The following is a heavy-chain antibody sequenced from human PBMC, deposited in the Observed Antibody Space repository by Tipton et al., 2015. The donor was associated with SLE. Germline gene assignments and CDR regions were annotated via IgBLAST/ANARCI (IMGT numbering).Heavy chain of an antibody. V-gene: IGHV4-34*01. CDR2: IYYSGST. CDR3: ARALNFWSGYYLDY. J-gene: IGHJ4*02. Sequence: TLSLTCAVYGGSFSGYYWSWIRQPPGKGLEWIGSIYYSGSTYYNPSLKSRVTISVDTSKNQFSLKLSSVTAADTAVYYCARALNFWSGYYLDYWGQGTLVTVSS. D-gene: IGHD3-3*01. CDR1: GGSFSGYY.